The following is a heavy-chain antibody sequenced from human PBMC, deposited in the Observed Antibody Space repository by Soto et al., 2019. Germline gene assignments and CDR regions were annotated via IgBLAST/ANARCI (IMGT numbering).Heavy chain of an antibody. CDR2: IYYSGST. CDR1: GGSISSYY. Sequence: QVQLQESGPGLVKPSETLSLTCTVSGGSISSYYWSWIRQPPGKGLEWIGYIYYSGSTNYNPSLKSRVTISVDTSKNRFSLKLSSVTAADTAVYYCARSVDYYDSSGWGYWGQGTLVTVSS. CDR3: ARSVDYYDSSGWGY. V-gene: IGHV4-59*01. J-gene: IGHJ4*02. D-gene: IGHD3-22*01.